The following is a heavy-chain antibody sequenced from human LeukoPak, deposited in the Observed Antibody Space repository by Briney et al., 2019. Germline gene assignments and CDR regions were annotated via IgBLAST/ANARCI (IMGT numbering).Heavy chain of an antibody. CDR1: GYIFTGFY. CDR2: INPSSGGT. V-gene: IGHV1-2*02. Sequence: ASVKVSCKASGYIFTGFYMHWVRQAPGQGLEWMGWINPSSGGTDYAQKFQGRVTMTRDTSINTAYMELSRLISDDTAVYYCARAPWYFDLWGRGTLVTVSS. CDR3: ARAPWYFDL. J-gene: IGHJ2*01.